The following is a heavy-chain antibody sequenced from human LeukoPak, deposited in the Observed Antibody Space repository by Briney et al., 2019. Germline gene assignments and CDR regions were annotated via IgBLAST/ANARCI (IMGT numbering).Heavy chain of an antibody. Sequence: PSETLSLTCAVSGGSISSGGYSWSWIRQPPGKGLEWIGYIYHSGSTCYNPSLKSRVTISVDRSKNQFSLKLSSVTAADTAVYYCASSSGGGYFDYWGQGTLVTVSS. V-gene: IGHV4-30-2*01. CDR2: IYHSGST. CDR1: GGSISSGGYS. CDR3: ASSSGGGYFDY. D-gene: IGHD3-10*01. J-gene: IGHJ4*02.